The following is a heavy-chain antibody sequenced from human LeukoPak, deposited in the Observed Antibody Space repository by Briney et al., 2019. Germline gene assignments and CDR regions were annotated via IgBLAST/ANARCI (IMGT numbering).Heavy chain of an antibody. CDR2: IYYSGST. CDR3: AKLSNWNYARGAFDY. D-gene: IGHD1-7*01. J-gene: IGHJ4*02. Sequence: ASETLSLTCTVSGGSISSYYWSWIRQPPGKGLEWIGYIYYSGSTNYNPSLKSRVTISVDTSKNQFSLKLSSVTAADTAVYYCAKLSNWNYARGAFDYWGQGTLVTVSS. V-gene: IGHV4-59*01. CDR1: GGSISSYY.